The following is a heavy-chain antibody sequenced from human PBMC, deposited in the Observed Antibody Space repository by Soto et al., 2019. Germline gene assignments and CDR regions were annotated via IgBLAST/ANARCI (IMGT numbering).Heavy chain of an antibody. CDR1: GFTFSSYA. D-gene: IGHD3-10*01. CDR2: ISGSGGTT. J-gene: IGHJ4*02. CDR3: ANSRVSMVRGLIIIPNY. Sequence: EVQLLESGGGLVQPGGSLRLSCAASGFTFSSYAMSWVRQAPGKGLECVSTISGSGGTTYYADSVKGRFTISRDNSKNTLYLHMNSLRAEDTALYYCANSRVSMVRGLIIIPNYWGQGTLVTVSS. V-gene: IGHV3-23*01.